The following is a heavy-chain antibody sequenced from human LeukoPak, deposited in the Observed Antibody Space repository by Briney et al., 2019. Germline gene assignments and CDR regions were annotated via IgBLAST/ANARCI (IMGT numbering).Heavy chain of an antibody. CDR3: ARQESEITTPANRYFDR. D-gene: IGHD2-15*01. CDR1: GYNFLNYW. Sequence: GESLKISCKSSGYNFLNYWIGWVRQRPGKGLEWMGIIYPDDSDTIYSPSFQGQVIISADKFISTAYLQWSSLKASDSAIYYCARQESEITTPANRYFDRWGQGTLVTVSS. CDR2: IYPDDSDT. J-gene: IGHJ4*02. V-gene: IGHV5-51*01.